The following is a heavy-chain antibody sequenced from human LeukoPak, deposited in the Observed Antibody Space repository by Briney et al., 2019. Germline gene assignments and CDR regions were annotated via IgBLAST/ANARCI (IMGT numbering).Heavy chain of an antibody. V-gene: IGHV4-59*01. CDR1: GGSISSYY. J-gene: IGHJ4*02. CDR3: ARGSSSRKPIDY. D-gene: IGHD6-13*01. CDR2: IYYSGST. Sequence: SETLSLTCTVSGGSISSYYWSWIRQPPGKGLEWIGYIYYSGSTNYNPSLKSRVTISVDTSKNQFSLKLGSVTAADTAVYYCARGSSSRKPIDYWGQGTLVTVSS.